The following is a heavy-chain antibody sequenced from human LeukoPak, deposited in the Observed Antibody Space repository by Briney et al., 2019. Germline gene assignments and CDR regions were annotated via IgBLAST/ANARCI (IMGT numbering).Heavy chain of an antibody. CDR1: GGSISSYY. CDR3: ARGLTAGFDY. J-gene: IGHJ4*02. CDR2: IYYSGST. D-gene: IGHD1-14*01. V-gene: IGHV4-59*01. Sequence: SETLSLTCTVSGGSISSYYWSWIRQPPGKGLEWIGHIYYSGSTNYNPSLKSRVTISVDTSKNQFSLKLSSVTAVDTAVYYCARGLTAGFDYWGQGTLVTVSS.